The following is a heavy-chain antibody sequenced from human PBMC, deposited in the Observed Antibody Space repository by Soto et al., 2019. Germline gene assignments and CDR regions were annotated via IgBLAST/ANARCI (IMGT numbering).Heavy chain of an antibody. Sequence: ASVKVSCKVSGYTLTELSMHWVRQAPGKGLEWMGGFDPEDGETIYAQKFQGRVTMTEDTSTDTAYMELSSLRSGDTAVYYCATGGSGWYRVYYYGMDVWGQGTTVTVS. J-gene: IGHJ6*02. CDR3: ATGGSGWYRVYYYGMDV. CDR2: FDPEDGET. V-gene: IGHV1-24*01. CDR1: GYTLTELS. D-gene: IGHD6-19*01.